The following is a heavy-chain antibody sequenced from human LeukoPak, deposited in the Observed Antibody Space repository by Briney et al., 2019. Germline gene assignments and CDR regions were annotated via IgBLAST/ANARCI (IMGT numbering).Heavy chain of an antibody. V-gene: IGHV3-23*01. Sequence: GGSLRLSCAASGFTFSSYGMTWVRQAPGKGLEWVSGISGSGGSIYYADPVKGRFTISRDNSKNTLYLQMGSLRAEDMAVYYCARDLGPPDYYYYYMDVWGKGTTVTVSS. CDR1: GFTFSSYG. CDR2: ISGSGGSI. CDR3: ARDLGPPDYYYYYMDV. J-gene: IGHJ6*03. D-gene: IGHD7-27*01.